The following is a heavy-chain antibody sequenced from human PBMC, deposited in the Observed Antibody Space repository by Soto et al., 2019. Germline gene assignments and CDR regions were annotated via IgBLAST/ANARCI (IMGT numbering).Heavy chain of an antibody. D-gene: IGHD3-22*01. CDR2: TIPMFGTT. CDR3: TRCGLRYHSIGFYLGIDGMDV. J-gene: IGHJ6*02. CDR1: GGTFNNYA. V-gene: IGHV1-69*12. Sequence: QVQLVQSGAEVKKPESSVRVSCKASGGTFNNYAITWVRQAPGQGLEWMGGTIPMFGTTNYAEKFQGSVTITEDESTHTAFMELSSLRSEDTAVYYCTRCGLRYHSIGFYLGIDGMDVWGQGTTVIVSS.